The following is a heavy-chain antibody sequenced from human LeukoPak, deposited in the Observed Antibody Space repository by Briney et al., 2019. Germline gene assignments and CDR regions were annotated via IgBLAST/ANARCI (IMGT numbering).Heavy chain of an antibody. Sequence: GASVKVSCKASGYTFTSYGISWVRQAPGQGLEWMGLISAYNGNTNYAQKLQGRVTMTTDTSTSTAYMELRSLRSDDTAVYYCARDSKSGGYDILTGPTDWGQGTLVTVSS. CDR2: ISAYNGNT. V-gene: IGHV1-18*01. CDR1: GYTFTSYG. CDR3: ARDSKSGGYDILTGPTD. D-gene: IGHD3-9*01. J-gene: IGHJ4*02.